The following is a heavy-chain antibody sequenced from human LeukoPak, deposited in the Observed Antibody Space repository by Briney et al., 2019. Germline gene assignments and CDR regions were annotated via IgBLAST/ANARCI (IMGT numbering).Heavy chain of an antibody. D-gene: IGHD3-22*01. V-gene: IGHV4-34*01. J-gene: IGHJ4*02. CDR2: INHSGST. CDR3: ARGHKRRYYDSSGYLDY. CDR1: GGSFSGYY. Sequence: PSETLSLTCAVYGGSFSGYYWSWIHQPPGKGLEWIGEINHSGSTNYNPSLKSRVTISVDTSKNQFSLKLSSVTAADTAVYYCARGHKRRYYDSSGYLDYWGQGTLVTVSS.